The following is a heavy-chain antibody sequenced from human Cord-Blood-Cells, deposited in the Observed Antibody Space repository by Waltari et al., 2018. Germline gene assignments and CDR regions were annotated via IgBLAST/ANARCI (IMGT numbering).Heavy chain of an antibody. Sequence: QVQLQESGPGLVKPSETLSLTCTVSGYSISRGYYWGSLRQPPGKGLEWIGSIYHSGSTYYNPSLKSRVTISVDTSKNQFSLKLSSVTAADTAVYYCAFGGYSNYVFDYWGQGTLVTVSS. CDR2: IYHSGST. J-gene: IGHJ4*02. D-gene: IGHD4-4*01. CDR3: AFGGYSNYVFDY. V-gene: IGHV4-38-2*02. CDR1: GYSISRGYY.